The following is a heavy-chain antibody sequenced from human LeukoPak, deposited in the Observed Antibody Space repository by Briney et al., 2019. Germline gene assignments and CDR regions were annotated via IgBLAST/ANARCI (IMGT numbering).Heavy chain of an antibody. CDR2: IIPIFGTA. V-gene: IGHV1-69*13. Sequence: SVKVSCKASGGTLSSYAISWVRQAPGQGLEWMGGIIPIFGTANYAQKFQGRVTITADESTSTAYMELSSLRSEDTAVYYCARSGYSSGWYFGAVDYWGQGTLVTVSS. J-gene: IGHJ4*02. D-gene: IGHD6-19*01. CDR1: GGTLSSYA. CDR3: ARSGYSSGWYFGAVDY.